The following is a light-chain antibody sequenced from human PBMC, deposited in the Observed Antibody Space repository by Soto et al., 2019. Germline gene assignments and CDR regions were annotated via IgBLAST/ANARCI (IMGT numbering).Light chain of an antibody. Sequence: EIELTQSPGTLSLSPGELATLSFSASQSVLSNLAWYQQKPGQAPRLLIYGASTRATGLPARFSGSGSGTQFTLTISSLQSEDFAVYYCQQYNNWPITFGQGTRLEIK. CDR2: GAS. CDR1: QSVLSN. J-gene: IGKJ5*01. CDR3: QQYNNWPIT. V-gene: IGKV3-15*01.